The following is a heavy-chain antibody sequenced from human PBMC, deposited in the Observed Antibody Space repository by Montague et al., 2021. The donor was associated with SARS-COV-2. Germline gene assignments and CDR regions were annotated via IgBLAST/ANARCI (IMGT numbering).Heavy chain of an antibody. CDR3: AWGFDY. J-gene: IGHJ4*02. V-gene: IGHV4-59*01. D-gene: IGHD3-16*01. CDR1: GGSISSYY. Sequence: SETLSLTCTVSGGSISSYYWSWIRQLPAKGMEWIWYSYISGSTNANSSLKSRGTISVDTSKNKYSLKLSPGTAADTDVYYCAWGFDYWGQGTLVTVSS. CDR2: SYISGST.